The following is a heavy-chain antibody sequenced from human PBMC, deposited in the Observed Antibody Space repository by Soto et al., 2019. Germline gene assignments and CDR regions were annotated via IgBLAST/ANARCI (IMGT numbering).Heavy chain of an antibody. J-gene: IGHJ3*02. V-gene: IGHV3-30*02. CDR3: AKDDYGNYVGAFDI. Sequence: DSVKGRFTISRDNSKNTLYLQMNSLRAEDTAVYYCAKDDYGNYVGAFDIWGQGTMVTVSS. D-gene: IGHD4-17*01.